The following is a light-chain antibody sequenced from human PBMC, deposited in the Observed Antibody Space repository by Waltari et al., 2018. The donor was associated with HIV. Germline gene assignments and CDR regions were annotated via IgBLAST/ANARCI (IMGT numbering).Light chain of an antibody. CDR3: QSYDSSLSGSV. CDR1: SSNIGAGYD. V-gene: IGLV1-40*01. Sequence: QSVLTQPPSVSGAPGQRVTISCTGSSSNIGAGYDVHWYQQLPGTAPKVLVYGNINRPSGIPDRFSGSKSGTSASLAITGLQAGDEADYYCQSYDSSLSGSVFGGGTKLTVL. CDR2: GNI. J-gene: IGLJ3*02.